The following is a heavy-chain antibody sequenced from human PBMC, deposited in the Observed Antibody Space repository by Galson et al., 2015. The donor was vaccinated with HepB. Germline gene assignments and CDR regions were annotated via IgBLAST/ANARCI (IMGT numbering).Heavy chain of an antibody. CDR1: GFTFSSYA. Sequence: SLRLSCAASGFTFSSYAIDWVRQAPGKGLEYVSGISSQGVSTYYANSVKGRFTISRDNSKNTVYLHMGSLRAEDMAVYYCARDRSGSGWYRGAFDIWGQGTVVTVSS. CDR3: ARDRSGSGWYRGAFDI. D-gene: IGHD6-19*01. CDR2: ISSQGVST. V-gene: IGHV3-64*01. J-gene: IGHJ3*02.